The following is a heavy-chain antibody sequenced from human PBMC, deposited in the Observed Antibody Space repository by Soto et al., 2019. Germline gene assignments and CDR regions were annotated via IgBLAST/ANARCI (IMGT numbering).Heavy chain of an antibody. CDR2: INPDGNVG. V-gene: IGHV3-7*03. CDR3: AGWGGHDYNS. Sequence: EVQLLGSGGGLVQPGGSLRLSCVGSGFTFSTYWMNWVRQAPGKGLEWVANINPDGNVGTYVDSVRGRFITSRDNAQKSLYLQMNSLRADDTAVYFCAGWGGHDYNSWGQGIMVTVSS. CDR1: GFTFSTYW. D-gene: IGHD4-4*01. J-gene: IGHJ4*02.